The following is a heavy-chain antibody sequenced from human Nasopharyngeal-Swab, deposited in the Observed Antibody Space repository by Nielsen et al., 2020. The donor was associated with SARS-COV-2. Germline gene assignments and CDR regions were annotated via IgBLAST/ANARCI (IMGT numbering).Heavy chain of an antibody. D-gene: IGHD6-13*01. Sequence: GESLKISCAASGFTFGHYAVSWVRQAPGKGLEWVANIKQDGSEKYYVDSVKGRFTISRDNAKNSLYLQMNSLRAEDTAVYYCASLSSSSWFFDYWGQGTLVTVSS. V-gene: IGHV3-7*01. CDR2: IKQDGSEK. J-gene: IGHJ4*02. CDR3: ASLSSSSWFFDY. CDR1: GFTFGHYA.